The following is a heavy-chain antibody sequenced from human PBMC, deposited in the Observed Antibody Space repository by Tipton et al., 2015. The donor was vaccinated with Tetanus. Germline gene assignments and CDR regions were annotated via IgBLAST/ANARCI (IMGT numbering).Heavy chain of an antibody. CDR2: FDPEDGET. CDR3: ATVPSTWIQLWPSN. Sequence: QSGAEVKKPGASVKVSCKVSGYTLTELSMHWVRQVPGKGLEWMGGFDPEDGETIYAQKFQGRVTMTEDTSTDTAYMELSSLRSEDTAVYYCATVPSTWIQLWPSNWGQGTLATVSS. D-gene: IGHD5-18*01. J-gene: IGHJ4*02. CDR1: GYTLTELS. V-gene: IGHV1-24*01.